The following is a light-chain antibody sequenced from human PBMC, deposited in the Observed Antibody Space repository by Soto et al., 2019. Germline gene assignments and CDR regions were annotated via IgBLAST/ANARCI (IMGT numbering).Light chain of an antibody. V-gene: IGKV1-9*01. CDR3: QQLKSYPLT. Sequence: DIQMTQSPSSLSASVGDRVSITCRASQGISSYLAWYQQKPGNAPKLLIYAASTLQSGVPSRFSGSGSGTDFTLTISSLQPEDFATYYCQQLKSYPLTFGGGTKVDI. CDR2: AAS. J-gene: IGKJ4*01. CDR1: QGISSY.